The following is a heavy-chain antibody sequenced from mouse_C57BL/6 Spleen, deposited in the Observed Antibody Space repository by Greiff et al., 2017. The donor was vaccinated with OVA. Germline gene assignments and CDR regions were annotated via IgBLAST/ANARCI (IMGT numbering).Heavy chain of an antibody. J-gene: IGHJ2*01. D-gene: IGHD1-1*01. Sequence: QVHVKQSGAELVKPGASVKISCKASGYAFSSYWMNWVKQRPGKGLEWIGQIYPGDGDTNYNGKLKGKATLTADKSSSTAYMQLSRLTSEDSAVYFCARSMHYYGSSYFDYWGQGTTRTVTA. V-gene: IGHV1-80*01. CDR2: IYPGDGDT. CDR1: GYAFSSYW. CDR3: ARSMHYYGSSYFDY.